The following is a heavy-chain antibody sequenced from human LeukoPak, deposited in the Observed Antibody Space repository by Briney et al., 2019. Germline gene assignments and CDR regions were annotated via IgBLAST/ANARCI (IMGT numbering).Heavy chain of an antibody. CDR1: GYTFTSYD. J-gene: IGHJ4*02. Sequence: ASVKVSCKASGYTFTSYDINWVRQATGQGLEWMGWMTPNSGNTDYAQKFQGRVTITRNTSISTAYMELSSLRSEDTAVYYCAREALYCGGDCYPYYFDYWGQGTLVTVSS. CDR3: AREALYCGGDCYPYYFDY. V-gene: IGHV1-8*03. CDR2: MTPNSGNT. D-gene: IGHD2-21*02.